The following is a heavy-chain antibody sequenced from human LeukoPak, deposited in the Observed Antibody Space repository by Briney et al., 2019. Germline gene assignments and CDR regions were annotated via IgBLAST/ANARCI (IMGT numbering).Heavy chain of an antibody. CDR2: INPNNGAT. Sequence: GASVKVSCKASGYTFSGYYIRWVRQAPGQGLEWMGWINPNNGATNYAQKFQGGVTMTRDTSITTTYMELSRLTSDDTAVYYCARYNWNDVVSALDYWGQGTLVTVSS. V-gene: IGHV1-2*02. CDR1: GYTFSGYY. J-gene: IGHJ4*02. D-gene: IGHD1-1*01. CDR3: ARYNWNDVVSALDY.